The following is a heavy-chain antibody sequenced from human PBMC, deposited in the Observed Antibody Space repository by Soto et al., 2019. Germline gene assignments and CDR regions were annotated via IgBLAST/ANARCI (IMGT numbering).Heavy chain of an antibody. CDR2: INPKSGDT. CDR1: GYTFTAYY. Sequence: QVQLVQSGAEVKKPGASVKVSCKASGYTFTAYYLYWVRQAPGQGLEWVGRINPKSGDTNYAQKFQGRVTMTRDTSITTAYMELSSLRSDDTAFYYCATLKHATGGIDYWGQGTLVSVSS. D-gene: IGHD2-8*02. CDR3: ATLKHATGGIDY. V-gene: IGHV1-2*06. J-gene: IGHJ4*02.